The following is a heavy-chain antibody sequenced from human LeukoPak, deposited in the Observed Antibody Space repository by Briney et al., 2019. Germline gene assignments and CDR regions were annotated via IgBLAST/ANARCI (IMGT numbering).Heavy chain of an antibody. Sequence: ASVKVSCKASAYTFTSYDINWVRQATGQGLEWMGWMNPNSGNTGYAQKFQGRVTMTRKTSISTAYMELSSLRSEDTAVYYCARGPSRITMVRGVKNWFDPWGQGTLVTVSS. CDR3: ARGPSRITMVRGVKNWFDP. CDR1: AYTFTSYD. J-gene: IGHJ5*02. V-gene: IGHV1-8*01. CDR2: MNPNSGNT. D-gene: IGHD3-10*01.